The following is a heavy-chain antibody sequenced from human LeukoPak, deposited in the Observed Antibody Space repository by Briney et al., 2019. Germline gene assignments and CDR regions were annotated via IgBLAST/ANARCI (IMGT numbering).Heavy chain of an antibody. Sequence: PSETLSLTCTVSGDSINSLDLWSWVRQPPGRGLEWIGEMYLSGTTHSNPSVKSRVTISIDKSKNQFFLNLSSVTAADTAVYYCAGLVGRYSSGLYYYYFDYWGQGTLVTVSS. CDR1: GDSINSLDL. J-gene: IGHJ4*02. V-gene: IGHV4-4*02. D-gene: IGHD3-22*01. CDR3: AGLVGRYSSGLYYYYFDY. CDR2: MYLSGTT.